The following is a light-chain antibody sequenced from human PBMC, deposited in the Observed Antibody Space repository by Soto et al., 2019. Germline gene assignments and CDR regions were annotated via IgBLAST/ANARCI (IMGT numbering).Light chain of an antibody. Sequence: QSVLTQPASVSGSPGQSITISCTGTSSDVGGYNYVSWYQQHPGKAPKLIIYEVSNRPSGVSNRFSGSKSGDTASLTISGLHAEDEADYYCSSYKSSSTLYVFGTGTKLTVL. V-gene: IGLV2-14*01. CDR1: SSDVGGYNY. CDR2: EVS. CDR3: SSYKSSSTLYV. J-gene: IGLJ1*01.